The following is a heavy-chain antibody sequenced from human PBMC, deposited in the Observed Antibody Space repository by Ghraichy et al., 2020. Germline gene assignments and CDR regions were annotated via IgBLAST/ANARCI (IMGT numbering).Heavy chain of an antibody. Sequence: SETLSLTCTISGGSITSNNWWTWVRQPPGKGLEWIGEIYHSGTTNYNPSLQSRVTISVDRSKNQLSLRLTSVTAADTAVYYCASGGQWPKYYVEYWGQGTLVTVSS. D-gene: IGHD3-10*02. CDR2: IYHSGTT. J-gene: IGHJ4*02. CDR1: GGSITSNNW. CDR3: ASGGQWPKYYVEY. V-gene: IGHV4-4*02.